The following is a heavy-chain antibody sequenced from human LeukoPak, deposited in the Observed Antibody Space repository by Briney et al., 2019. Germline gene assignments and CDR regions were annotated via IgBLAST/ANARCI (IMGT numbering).Heavy chain of an antibody. V-gene: IGHV3-30*18. D-gene: IGHD3-10*01. Sequence: GGSLRLSCAASGFTFSSYGMHWVRQAPGKGLEWVAVISYDGSNKYYADSVKGRFTISRDNSKNTLYLQMNSLRAEDTAVYYCAKLWFGELSIPHSLYYYGMDVWGQGTTVTVSS. CDR2: ISYDGSNK. CDR3: AKLWFGELSIPHSLYYYGMDV. J-gene: IGHJ6*02. CDR1: GFTFSSYG.